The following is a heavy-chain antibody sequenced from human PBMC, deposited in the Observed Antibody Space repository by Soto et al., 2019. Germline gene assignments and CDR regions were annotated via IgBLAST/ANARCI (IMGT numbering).Heavy chain of an antibody. J-gene: IGHJ4*02. CDR2: IIPIFGTA. CDR3: SRESRYCSGGSCYFLPGIDY. D-gene: IGHD2-15*01. V-gene: IGHV1-69*12. Sequence: QVQLVQSGAEVKKPGSSVKVSCKASGGTFSSYAISWVRQAPGQGLEWMGGIIPIFGTANYAQKFQGRVTITADESTSTASMELSSLRSEYTAVYYCSRESRYCSGGSCYFLPGIDYWGQGTLVTVSS. CDR1: GGTFSSYA.